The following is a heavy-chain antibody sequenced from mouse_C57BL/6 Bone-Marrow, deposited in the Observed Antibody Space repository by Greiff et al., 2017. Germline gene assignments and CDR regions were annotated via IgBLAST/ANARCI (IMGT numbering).Heavy chain of an antibody. J-gene: IGHJ2*01. V-gene: IGHV14-3*01. Sequence: EVKLVESVAELVRPGASVKLSCTASGFNIKNTYMHWVKQRPEQGLEWIGRIDPANGNTKYAPKFQGKATITADTSSNTAYLQLSSLTSEDTAIYYCARRGIYYDYDYYFDYWGQGTTLTVSS. CDR1: GFNIKNTY. CDR3: ARRGIYYDYDYYFDY. CDR2: IDPANGNT. D-gene: IGHD2-4*01.